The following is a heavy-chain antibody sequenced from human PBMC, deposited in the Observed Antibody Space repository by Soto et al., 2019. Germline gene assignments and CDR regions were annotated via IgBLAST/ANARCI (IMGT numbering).Heavy chain of an antibody. CDR3: VRDGSKTLRDCFDP. CDR1: GGSMSKFY. D-gene: IGHD4-17*01. J-gene: IGHJ5*02. V-gene: IGHV4-4*07. Sequence: SATLSLTCSVSGGSMSKFYWSWIRKTAGKGLEWLGRVYATGTSDYNPSLRSRIAMSVDISKKTFSLRLRSVTAADTGMYYCVRDGSKTLRDCFDPWGQGIWVTGS. CDR2: VYATGTS.